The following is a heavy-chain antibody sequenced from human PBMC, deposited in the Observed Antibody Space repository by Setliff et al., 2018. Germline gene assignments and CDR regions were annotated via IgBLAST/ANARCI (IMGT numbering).Heavy chain of an antibody. J-gene: IGHJ4*02. Sequence: SVKVSCKASGFTLSSSVMHWVRQAGGERHEWMGWIVVGSGNTHHAQKFQERVTITRDMSTSTVYMELSSLMSDDTAVYYCVTELAIGRTFFDYWGQGTLVTVSS. D-gene: IGHD3-22*01. CDR1: GFTLSSSV. V-gene: IGHV1-58*02. CDR3: VTELAIGRTFFDY. CDR2: IVVGSGNT.